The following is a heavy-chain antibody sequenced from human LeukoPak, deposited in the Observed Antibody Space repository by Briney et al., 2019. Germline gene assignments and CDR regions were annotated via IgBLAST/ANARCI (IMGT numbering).Heavy chain of an antibody. V-gene: IGHV3-74*01. CDR1: GFTFRTYW. J-gene: IGHJ4*02. CDR3: ARDGPQWELPMDF. D-gene: IGHD1-26*01. CDR2: INSDGGTI. Sequence: GGSLRLSCAASGFTFRTYWMHWVRHAPGKGLVWVSRINSDGGTIDYADSVKGRFTISRDNAKNTVYLQMNSLRAEDTAVYYCARDGPQWELPMDFWGQGTLVTVSS.